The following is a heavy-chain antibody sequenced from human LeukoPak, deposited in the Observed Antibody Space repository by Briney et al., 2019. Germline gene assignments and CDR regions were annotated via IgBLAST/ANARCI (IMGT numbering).Heavy chain of an antibody. CDR3: ARGGGVRDFTYFDY. V-gene: IGHV1-8*03. Sequence: GASVKVSCKASGYTFTSYDINWVRQATGQGLEWMGWMNPNSGNTGYAQKFQGRVTITRNTSISTAYMELSSLRSEDTAVYYCARGGGVRDFTYFDYWGQRTLVTVSS. CDR1: GYTFTSYD. J-gene: IGHJ4*02. CDR2: MNPNSGNT. D-gene: IGHD3-3*01.